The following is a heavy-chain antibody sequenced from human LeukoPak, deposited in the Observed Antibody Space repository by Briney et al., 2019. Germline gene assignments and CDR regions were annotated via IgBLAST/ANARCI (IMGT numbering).Heavy chain of an antibody. CDR3: ARDRIYYDSSGYYYFDY. CDR1: GGSISSYY. V-gene: IGHV4-4*07. Sequence: PSETLSLTCTVSGGSISSYYWSWIRQPAGKGLGWIGRIYTSGSTNYNPSLKSRVTISVDTSKNQFSLKLSSVTAAGTAVYYCARDRIYYDSSGYYYFDYWGQGTLVTVSS. CDR2: IYTSGST. D-gene: IGHD3-22*01. J-gene: IGHJ4*02.